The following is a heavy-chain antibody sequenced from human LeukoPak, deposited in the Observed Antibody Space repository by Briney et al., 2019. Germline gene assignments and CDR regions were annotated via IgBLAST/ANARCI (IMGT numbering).Heavy chain of an antibody. CDR2: ISNSGSTI. V-gene: IGHV3-48*03. CDR1: GFIFSAYE. J-gene: IGHJ3*02. D-gene: IGHD1-26*01. CDR3: ARDLVGRGGDAFDI. Sequence: GGSLRRSCAASGFIFSAYEMNWVRQAPGKGLEWVSYISNSGSTIYYADSVKGRFAISRDNAKNSLFLQMNSLRADDTSLYYCARDLVGRGGDAFDIWGQGTMVTVSS.